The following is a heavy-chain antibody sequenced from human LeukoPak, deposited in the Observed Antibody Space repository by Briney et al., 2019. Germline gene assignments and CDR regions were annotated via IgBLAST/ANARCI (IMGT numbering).Heavy chain of an antibody. V-gene: IGHV3-15*04. Sequence: GGSLRLSCAASGFTFSSYGMHWVRQAPGKGLEWVGRIETKTDGGTTDYAAPVKGRFTISRDDSKNTLYLQVNSLKTDDTAVYYCTTVERWLLRSSPYWGQGTLVTVSS. D-gene: IGHD5-24*01. J-gene: IGHJ4*02. CDR2: IETKTDGGTT. CDR1: GFTFSSYG. CDR3: TTVERWLLRSSPY.